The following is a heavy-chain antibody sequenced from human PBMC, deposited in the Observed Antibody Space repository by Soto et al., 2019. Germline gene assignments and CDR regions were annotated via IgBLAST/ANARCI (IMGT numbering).Heavy chain of an antibody. D-gene: IGHD2-2*01. CDR3: AKDYEAVPANIYGGHFDF. Sequence: SETLSLTCAVSGGSISSGGYSWSWIRQPPGKGLEWIGYIYHSGSTYYNPSLKSRVTISRDNAKNTLYLQMRSLRVEDTALYYCAKDYEAVPANIYGGHFDFWGQGTPVTVSS. CDR1: GGSISSGGYS. J-gene: IGHJ4*02. V-gene: IGHV4-30-2*01. CDR2: IYHSGST.